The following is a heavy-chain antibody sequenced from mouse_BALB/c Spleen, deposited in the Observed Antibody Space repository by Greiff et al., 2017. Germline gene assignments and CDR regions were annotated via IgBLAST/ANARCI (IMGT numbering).Heavy chain of an antibody. CDR2: ISYSGST. Sequence: VQLQQSGPGLVKPSQSLSLTCTVTGYSFTSDYAWNWIRQLPGNKLEWMGDISYSGSTSYNPSLNSRISLTRDTATNQFFLQLNSMTTEDPATDYYARFKGRYHEAYWGQGTLVTVSA. CDR3: ARFKGRYHEAY. V-gene: IGHV3-2*02. CDR1: GYSFTSDYA. J-gene: IGHJ3*01. D-gene: IGHD1-3*01.